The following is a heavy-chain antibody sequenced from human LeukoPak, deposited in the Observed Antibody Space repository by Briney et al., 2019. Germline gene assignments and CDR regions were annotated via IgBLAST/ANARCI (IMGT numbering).Heavy chain of an antibody. D-gene: IGHD1-26*01. J-gene: IGHJ1*01. CDR2: IYHNGTT. CDR1: GGSISTGNW. V-gene: IGHV4-4*02. CDR3: ASSGSSETVFQH. Sequence: SETLSLTCAVSGGSISTGNWWTWVRQSPDKRLEWLGEIYHNGTTKYNPSLKSRVTISVDTSKNQFSLKLSSVTAADTAVYYCASSGSSETVFQHWGQGTLVTVSS.